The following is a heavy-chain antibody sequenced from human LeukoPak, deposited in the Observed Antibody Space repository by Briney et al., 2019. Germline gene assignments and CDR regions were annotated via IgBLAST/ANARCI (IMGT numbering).Heavy chain of an antibody. Sequence: ASVKVSCKASGYTFTSYGISWVRRAPGQGLEWMGWISAYNGNTNYAQKLQGRVTMTTDTSTSTAYMELRSLRSGDTAVYYCARDHHYDFWSGYYFGGLKLYYFDYWGQGTLVTVSS. CDR3: ARDHHYDFWSGYYFGGLKLYYFDY. D-gene: IGHD3-3*01. V-gene: IGHV1-18*01. J-gene: IGHJ4*02. CDR1: GYTFTSYG. CDR2: ISAYNGNT.